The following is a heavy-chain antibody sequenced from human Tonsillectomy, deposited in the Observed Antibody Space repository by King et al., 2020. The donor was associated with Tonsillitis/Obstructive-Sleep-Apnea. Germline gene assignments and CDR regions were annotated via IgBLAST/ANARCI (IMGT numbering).Heavy chain of an antibody. D-gene: IGHD6-13*01. V-gene: IGHV2-70*11. CDR3: ARASTAAGSIDY. Sequence: VTLKESGPAMVKPTQTLTLTCTFSGFSLSTSGMCVSWIRQPPGKALEWLARIDWDDDKYYSTSLKTRLTISKDTSKNQVVLTMTNMDPVDTATYYCARASTAAGSIDYWGQGTLVTVSS. CDR1: GFSLSTSGMC. J-gene: IGHJ4*02. CDR2: IDWDDDK.